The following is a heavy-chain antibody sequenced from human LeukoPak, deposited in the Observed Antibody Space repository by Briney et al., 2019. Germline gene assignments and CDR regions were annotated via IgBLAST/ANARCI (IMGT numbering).Heavy chain of an antibody. CDR1: GGSISSSSYY. Sequence: PSETLSLTCTVSGGSISSSSYYWGWIRQPPGKGLEWIGSIYYSGSTYYNPSLRSRVTISVDTSKNQFSLKLSSVTAADTAVYYCARDSGDYDFDRFRLLLGRFDSWGQGTLVTVSS. V-gene: IGHV4-39*07. CDR2: IYYSGST. J-gene: IGHJ4*02. D-gene: IGHD3-22*01. CDR3: ARDSGDYDFDRFRLLLGRFDS.